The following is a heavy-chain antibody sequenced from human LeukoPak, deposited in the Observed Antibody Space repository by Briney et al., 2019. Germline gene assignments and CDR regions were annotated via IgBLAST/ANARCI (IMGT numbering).Heavy chain of an antibody. CDR2: ISSSSSYI. CDR1: GFTFSSYS. V-gene: IGHV3-21*01. CDR3: ARDLYYDILTGYFDY. D-gene: IGHD3-9*01. J-gene: IGHJ4*02. Sequence: GGSLRLSCAASGFTFSSYSMNWVRQAPGKGLEWVPSISSSSSYIYYADSVKGRFTISRDNAKNSLYLQMNSLRAEDTAVYYCARDLYYDILTGYFDYWGQGTLVTVSS.